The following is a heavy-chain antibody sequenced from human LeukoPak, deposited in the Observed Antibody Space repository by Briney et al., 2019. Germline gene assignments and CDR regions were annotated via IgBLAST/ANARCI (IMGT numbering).Heavy chain of an antibody. Sequence: PGRSLRLSCAASGFTFDDYAMHWVRQAPGKGLEWVSGISWNSGSIGYADSVKGRFTISRDNLKNTLYLQMNSLRAEDTAVYYCARGPAGYNWGQGTLVTFSS. CDR1: GFTFDDYA. V-gene: IGHV3-9*01. J-gene: IGHJ4*02. CDR3: ARGPAGYN. D-gene: IGHD1-1*01. CDR2: ISWNSGSI.